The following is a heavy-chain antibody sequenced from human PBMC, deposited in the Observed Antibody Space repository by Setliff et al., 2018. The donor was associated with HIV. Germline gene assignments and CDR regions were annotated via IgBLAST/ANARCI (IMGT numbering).Heavy chain of an antibody. Sequence: QPGGSLRLSCAPSGFTFSDYWMSWVRQAPGKGLEWVGNIKQDGTDKYYVDSVRGRFTISRDNARNSLFLQMNSLRVEDTAVYYCAKGGYGGAYYVAGYWGKGTKVTVS. CDR3: AKGGYGGAYYVAGY. CDR1: GFTFSDYW. CDR2: IKQDGTDK. J-gene: IGHJ4*02. V-gene: IGHV3-7*01. D-gene: IGHD5-18*01.